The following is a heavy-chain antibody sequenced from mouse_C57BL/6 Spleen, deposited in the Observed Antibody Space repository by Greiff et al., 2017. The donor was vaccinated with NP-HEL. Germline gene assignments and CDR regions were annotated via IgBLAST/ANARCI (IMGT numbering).Heavy chain of an antibody. CDR1: GYSITSGYD. V-gene: IGHV3-1*01. CDR2: ISYSGST. D-gene: IGHD2-4*01. Sequence: EVQRVESGPGMVKPSQSLSLTCTVTGYSITSGYDWHWIRHFPGNKLEWMGYISYSGSTNYNPSLKSRISITHDTSKNHFFLKLNSVTTEDTATYYCARDRGLHYYAMDYWGQGTSVTVSS. J-gene: IGHJ4*01. CDR3: ARDRGLHYYAMDY.